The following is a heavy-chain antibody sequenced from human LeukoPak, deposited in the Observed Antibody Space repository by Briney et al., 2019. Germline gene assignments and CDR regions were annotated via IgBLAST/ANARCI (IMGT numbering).Heavy chain of an antibody. V-gene: IGHV4-59*01. Sequence: SETLSLTRTVSGDSISSYYWSWIRQPPGKGLEWIGYIYYSGSTTYNPSLKSRVTISIDTSNNQFSLKLSSVTAADTAVYYCARDGELNASIYFQHWGQGTLVTVSS. CDR2: IYYSGST. CDR1: GDSISSYY. D-gene: IGHD1-26*01. J-gene: IGHJ1*01. CDR3: ARDGELNASIYFQH.